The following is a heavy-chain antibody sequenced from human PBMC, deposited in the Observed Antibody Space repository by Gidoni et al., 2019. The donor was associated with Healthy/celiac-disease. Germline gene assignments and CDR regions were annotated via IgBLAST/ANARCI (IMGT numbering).Heavy chain of an antibody. D-gene: IGHD1-1*01. CDR1: GYTLTDFS. Sequence: QVQPVQSGAEGKKPGASVKVSCKVSGYTLTDFSMHWVRQAPGKGLEWMGGFDPEDGETNYAQKFQGRVTMTEDTSTDTAYMELSSLRSEDTAVYYCATSETGTPDYYYGMDVWGQGTTVTVSS. J-gene: IGHJ6*02. CDR2: FDPEDGET. V-gene: IGHV1-24*01. CDR3: ATSETGTPDYYYGMDV.